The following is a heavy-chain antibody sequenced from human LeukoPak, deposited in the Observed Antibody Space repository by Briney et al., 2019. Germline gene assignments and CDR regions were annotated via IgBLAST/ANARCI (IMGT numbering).Heavy chain of an antibody. CDR1: GGSFSGYY. Sequence: SETLSLTCAVYGGSFSGYYWSWIRQPPGKGLEWIGYIYYSGSTNYNPSLKSRVTISVDTSKNQFSLKLSSVTAADTAVYYCARDRGGSAFDIWGQGTMVTVSS. D-gene: IGHD2-15*01. CDR3: ARDRGGSAFDI. J-gene: IGHJ3*02. V-gene: IGHV4-59*01. CDR2: IYYSGST.